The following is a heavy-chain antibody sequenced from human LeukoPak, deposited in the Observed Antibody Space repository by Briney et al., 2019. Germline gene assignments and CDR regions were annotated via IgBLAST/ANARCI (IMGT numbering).Heavy chain of an antibody. J-gene: IGHJ1*01. Sequence: GESLKISCKGSGYSFTTYWIGWVRQMPGKGLEWMGIIYPGDSDTRYNPSFQGQVTISADKSFSTAYLQWSSLKASDTAMYYCARRGIVVAGTPAEYFQHWGQGTLVIVSS. CDR2: IYPGDSDT. V-gene: IGHV5-51*01. CDR3: ARRGIVVAGTPAEYFQH. CDR1: GYSFTTYW. D-gene: IGHD6-19*01.